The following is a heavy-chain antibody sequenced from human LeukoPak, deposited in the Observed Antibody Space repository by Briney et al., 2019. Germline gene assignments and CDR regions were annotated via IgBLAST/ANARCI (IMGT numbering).Heavy chain of an antibody. J-gene: IGHJ4*02. CDR3: AKNPPTVSG. CDR1: GFAFNNYA. V-gene: IGHV3-30-3*02. CDR2: ISYDGSDI. D-gene: IGHD4-17*01. Sequence: PGGSLRLSCAASGFAFNNYAMHWVRQAPGKGLEWVAFISYDGSDIYYADSVKGRFTISRDNSKNTLYLQMNSLRVEDTAVYYCAKNPPTVSGWGQGTLVTVSS.